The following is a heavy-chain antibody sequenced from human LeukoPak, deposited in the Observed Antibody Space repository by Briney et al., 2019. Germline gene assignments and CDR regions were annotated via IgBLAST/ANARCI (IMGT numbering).Heavy chain of an antibody. CDR1: GGSLSRYY. CDR3: ARGSGWSLRY. D-gene: IGHD6-19*01. CDR2: IYTSGST. Sequence: PSETLSLTCTVSGGSLSRYYWSWIRQPPGKGLEWIGRIYTSGSTNYNPSLKSRVTISVDKSKNQFSLKLSSVTAADTAVYYCARGSGWSLRYWGQGTLVTVSS. V-gene: IGHV4-4*07. J-gene: IGHJ4*02.